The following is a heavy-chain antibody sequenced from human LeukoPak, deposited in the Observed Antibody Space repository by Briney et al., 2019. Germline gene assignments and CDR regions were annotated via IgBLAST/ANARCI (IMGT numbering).Heavy chain of an antibody. CDR2: ISGSGGST. D-gene: IGHD1-7*01. J-gene: IGHJ4*02. V-gene: IGHV3-23*01. CDR1: GFTFSSYA. CDR3: ARLMGELTPLDY. Sequence: GGSLRLSCVASGFTFSSYAMSWVRQAPGKGLEWVSAISGSGGSTYYADSVKGRFTISRDNSKNTLYLQMNSLRAEDTAVYYCARLMGELTPLDYWGQGTLVTVSS.